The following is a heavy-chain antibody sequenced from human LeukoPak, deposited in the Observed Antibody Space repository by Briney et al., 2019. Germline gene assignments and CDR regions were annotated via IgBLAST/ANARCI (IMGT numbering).Heavy chain of an antibody. J-gene: IGHJ3*02. CDR1: GFTFSIYT. D-gene: IGHD1-26*01. V-gene: IGHV3-23*01. CDR2: ISASGANT. CDR3: TTAGIVGAIFEAFDI. Sequence: GGSLRLSCAASGFTFSIYTMSWVRQAPGKGLEWVSTISASGANTYYADSVKGRFTISRDNSKNTLYLQMNSLKTEDTAVYYCTTAGIVGAIFEAFDIWGQGTMVTVSS.